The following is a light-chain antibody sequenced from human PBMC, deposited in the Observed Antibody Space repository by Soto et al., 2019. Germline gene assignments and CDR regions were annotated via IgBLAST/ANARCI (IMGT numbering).Light chain of an antibody. CDR3: FSYTSSGTYV. J-gene: IGLJ1*01. CDR2: EVS. Sequence: HSPLTQPASLSGSPGQSSTISCTGTSSDVGNYKYVSWYQQHPGKAPKLMIYEVSNRPSGVSNRFSGSKSGNTASRTISGLQAEDETDYYCFSYTSSGTYVFGTGTKVTVL. V-gene: IGLV2-14*01. CDR1: SSDVGNYKY.